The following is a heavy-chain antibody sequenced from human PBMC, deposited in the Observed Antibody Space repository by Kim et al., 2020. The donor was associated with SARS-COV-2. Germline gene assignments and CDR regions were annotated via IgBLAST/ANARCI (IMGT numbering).Heavy chain of an antibody. V-gene: IGHV5-51*01. D-gene: IGHD6-19*01. J-gene: IGHJ4*02. Sequence: SFQGQVTISADKSISTAYLQWSSLKASDTAMYYCARSGSSGWYRDYYFDYWGQGTLVTVSS. CDR3: ARSGSSGWYRDYYFDY.